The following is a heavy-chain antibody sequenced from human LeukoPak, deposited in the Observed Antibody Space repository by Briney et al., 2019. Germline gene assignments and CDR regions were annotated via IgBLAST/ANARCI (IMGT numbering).Heavy chain of an antibody. J-gene: IGHJ6*03. CDR2: ISGGGGST. CDR3: ARDRSLGDSSSPWWDYYYMDV. CDR1: GFTFNNYA. D-gene: IGHD6-13*01. Sequence: EGSLRLSCAASGFTFNNYAMSWVRQAPGEGLEWVSTISGGGGSTYYADSVKGRFTISRDNAKNSLYLQMNSLRAEDTAVYYCARDRSLGDSSSPWWDYYYMDVWGKGTTVTVSS. V-gene: IGHV3-23*01.